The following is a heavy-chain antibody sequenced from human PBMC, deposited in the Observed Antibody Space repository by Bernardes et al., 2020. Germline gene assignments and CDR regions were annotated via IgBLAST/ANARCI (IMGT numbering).Heavy chain of an antibody. Sequence: ASVKASCKTSGYTFTSYAISGVRQAPGQGLEWMGWISGYNGHTKYAQKFQGRVTLTTETSTSTVYMEMRGLRFDDTAVYYCAREGILVGAPMDLFDYWGQGSLVTVSS. CDR2: ISGYNGHT. D-gene: IGHD5-18*01. V-gene: IGHV1-18*01. CDR1: GYTFTSYA. CDR3: AREGILVGAPMDLFDY. J-gene: IGHJ4*02.